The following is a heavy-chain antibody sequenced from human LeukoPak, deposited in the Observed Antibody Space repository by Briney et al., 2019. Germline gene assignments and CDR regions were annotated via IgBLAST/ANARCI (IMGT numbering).Heavy chain of an antibody. J-gene: IGHJ4*02. D-gene: IGHD3-10*01. V-gene: IGHV3-30*02. CDR3: CRGGYFDY. Sequence: PGGSLRLSCAASGFTFSSYGMHWVRQAPGKGLEWVAFIRYDGSNKYYADSVKGRFTISRDNYKNTLYLQMNSLRAEDTAVYYCCRGGYFDYWGQGTLVTVSS. CDR2: IRYDGSNK. CDR1: GFTFSSYG.